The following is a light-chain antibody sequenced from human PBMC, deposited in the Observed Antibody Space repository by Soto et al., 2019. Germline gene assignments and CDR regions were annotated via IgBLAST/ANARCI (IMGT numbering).Light chain of an antibody. CDR2: GAS. V-gene: IGKV3D-20*02. Sequence: IVLTQSPRTLSLSPGERVTRASRSSQSVTTRLAWYQHKPGQAARVLVSGASSRASGVPVRFSGSGSGTDFTLTISRLEPEDFAVYYCQQRSYWPPYTFGQGTKVDI. CDR3: QQRSYWPPYT. CDR1: QSVTTR. J-gene: IGKJ2*01.